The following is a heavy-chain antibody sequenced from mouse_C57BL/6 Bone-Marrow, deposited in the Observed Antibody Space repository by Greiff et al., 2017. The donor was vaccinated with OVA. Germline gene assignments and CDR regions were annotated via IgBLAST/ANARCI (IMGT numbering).Heavy chain of an antibody. J-gene: IGHJ1*03. V-gene: IGHV2-5*01. CDR3: AKNGGTVVAEDWYFDV. Sequence: QVQLQQSGPGLVQPSQSLSITCTVSGFSFTSYGVHWVRQSPGKGLAWLGVIWRGGSTDYNAAFMSRLSITKDNSKSQVFFKMNSLQADDTAIYYCAKNGGTVVAEDWYFDVWGTGTTVTVSS. CDR2: IWRGGST. D-gene: IGHD1-1*01. CDR1: GFSFTSYG.